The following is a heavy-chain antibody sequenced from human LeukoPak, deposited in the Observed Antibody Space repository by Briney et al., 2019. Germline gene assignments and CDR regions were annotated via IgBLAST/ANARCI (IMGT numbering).Heavy chain of an antibody. CDR1: GFTFSSYT. J-gene: IGHJ4*02. CDR2: IKEDGSEK. D-gene: IGHD1-26*01. V-gene: IGHV3-7*05. CDR3: ARYFRADTGNYYRSFDY. Sequence: GGSLRLSCAASGFTFSSYTMSWVRQAPGKGLEWVANIKEDGSEKNYVDSVKGRFTISRDNAKNSLYLQMNSLRAEDTAVYYCARYFRADTGNYYRSFDYWGQGTLVTVSS.